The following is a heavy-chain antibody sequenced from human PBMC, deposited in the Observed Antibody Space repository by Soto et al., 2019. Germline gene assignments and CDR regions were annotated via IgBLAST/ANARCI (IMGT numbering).Heavy chain of an antibody. D-gene: IGHD3-22*01. CDR1: GYTFANYW. CDR3: ARQIYDSDTGPNFQYYFGY. Sequence: PGESLKISCQGSGYTFANYWIGWVRQKPGKGLEWMGRIDPSDSQTYYSPSFRGHVTISATKSITTVFLQWSSLRASDTAMYYCARQIYDSDTGPNFQYYFGYWGQGTLVTVSS. V-gene: IGHV5-10-1*01. J-gene: IGHJ4*02. CDR2: IDPSDSQT.